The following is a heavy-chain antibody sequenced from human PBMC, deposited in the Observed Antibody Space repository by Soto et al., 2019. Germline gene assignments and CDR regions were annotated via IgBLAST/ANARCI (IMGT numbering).Heavy chain of an antibody. CDR3: ARDNGMAGSFDP. J-gene: IGHJ5*02. CDR2: ISIGSSTI. D-gene: IGHD2-8*01. Sequence: GGSLRLSCAASGFTFSIYSMNWARQAPGKGLEWVSYISIGSSTIYYADSVKGRFTISRDDAKNSLYLQMNSLRDEDTAVYYCARDNGMAGSFDPWGQGTLVTVSS. CDR1: GFTFSIYS. V-gene: IGHV3-48*02.